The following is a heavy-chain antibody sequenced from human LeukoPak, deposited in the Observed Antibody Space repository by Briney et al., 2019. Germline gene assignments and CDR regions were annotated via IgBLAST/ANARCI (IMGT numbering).Heavy chain of an antibody. CDR3: ARGRRGSSWYPDAFDI. J-gene: IGHJ3*02. D-gene: IGHD6-13*01. V-gene: IGHV3-48*03. CDR1: GFTFSSYS. Sequence: GGSLRLSCAASGFTFSSYSMNWVRQAPGKGLEWVSSITSSGSTIYYADSVKGRFTISRDNAKNSLYLQMNSLRAEDTAVYYCARGRRGSSWYPDAFDIWGQGTMVTVSS. CDR2: ITSSGSTI.